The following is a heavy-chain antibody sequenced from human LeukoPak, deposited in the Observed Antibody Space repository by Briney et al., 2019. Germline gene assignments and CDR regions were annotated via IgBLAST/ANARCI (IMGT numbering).Heavy chain of an antibody. CDR2: INSDGRTT. D-gene: IGHD5-12*01. J-gene: IGHJ6*02. Sequence: PGGSLRLSCAASGFTFVSYWMHWVRQAPGKGLVWVSHINSDGRTTTYADSAKGRFTISRDNAKNTLYLQMNSLRADDAAVYYCARGWLRPRGMDVWGQGTTVTVSS. CDR1: GFTFVSYW. V-gene: IGHV3-74*01. CDR3: ARGWLRPRGMDV.